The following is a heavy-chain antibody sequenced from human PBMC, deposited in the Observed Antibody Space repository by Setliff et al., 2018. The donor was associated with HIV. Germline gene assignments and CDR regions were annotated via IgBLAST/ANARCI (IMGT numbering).Heavy chain of an antibody. J-gene: IGHJ2*01. CDR2: IKEDGSEK. D-gene: IGHD3-10*01. Sequence: PGGSLRLSCAASGFTFRSYWLSWVRQAPGKGLEWVASIKEDGSEKYYVDSVKGRFTISRDNAKNSLYLQMNSLRAEDTALYYCARSVQFGFDLWGRGTLVTVSS. V-gene: IGHV3-7*01. CDR1: GFTFRSYW. CDR3: ARSVQFGFDL.